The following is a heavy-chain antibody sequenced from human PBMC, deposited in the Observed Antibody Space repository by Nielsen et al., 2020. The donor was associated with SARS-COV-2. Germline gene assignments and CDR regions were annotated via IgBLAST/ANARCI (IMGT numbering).Heavy chain of an antibody. D-gene: IGHD6-19*01. CDR1: GFTFSSYS. CDR2: IKQDGSEK. Sequence: GGSLRLSCAASGFTFSSYSMSWVRQAPGKGLEWVANIKQDGSEKYYVDSVKGRFTISRDNAENSLSLQMNSLRAEDTAVYYCARESVTGTDAFDILGQGTVVTVSS. CDR3: ARESVTGTDAFDI. V-gene: IGHV3-7*01. J-gene: IGHJ3*02.